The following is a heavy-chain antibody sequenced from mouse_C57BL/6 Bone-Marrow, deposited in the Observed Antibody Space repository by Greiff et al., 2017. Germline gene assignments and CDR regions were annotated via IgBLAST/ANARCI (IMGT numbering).Heavy chain of an antibody. CDR1: GYTFTSYW. J-gene: IGHJ4*01. CDR3: ARYYFSAMDY. Sequence: QVQLQQPGAELVKPGASVKLSCKASGYTFTSYWMHWVKQRPVQGLEWIGSIDPSDSDTNYNQKFKDKATLTVDKSSSTAYMQLSSLTSEDSAVYYCARYYFSAMDYWGQGTSVTVSS. CDR2: IDPSDSDT. V-gene: IGHV1-52*01.